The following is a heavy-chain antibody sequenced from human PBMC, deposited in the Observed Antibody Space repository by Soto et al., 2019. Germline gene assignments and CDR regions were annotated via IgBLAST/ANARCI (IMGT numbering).Heavy chain of an antibody. CDR1: GFTFSNYA. Sequence: QVQLVESGGGVVQPGRSLRLSCAASGFTFSNYAMHWVRQAPGKGLEWVAVISYDGSNKYYADSVKGRFTISRDNSKNSVYRKRNHLRPEYTAVYYWANQRSLSSPPHFDYGGKGPRSPVPS. J-gene: IGHJ4*02. CDR2: ISYDGSNK. V-gene: IGHV3-30-3*01. CDR3: ANQRSLSSPPHFDY.